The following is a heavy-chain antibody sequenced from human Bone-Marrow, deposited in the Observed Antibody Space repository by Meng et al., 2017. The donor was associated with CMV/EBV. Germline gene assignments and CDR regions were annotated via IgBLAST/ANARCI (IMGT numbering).Heavy chain of an antibody. Sequence: SESLSLTCAVSGGSVSSGSYYWSWIRQPPGKGLEWIGYIYYSGSTNYNPSLKSRVTISVDTSKNQFSLKLSSVTAADTAVYYCARGGYNWNYYFDYWGQGTLVTASS. CDR1: GGSVSSGSYY. V-gene: IGHV4-61*01. CDR3: ARGGYNWNYYFDY. J-gene: IGHJ4*02. D-gene: IGHD1-7*01. CDR2: IYYSGST.